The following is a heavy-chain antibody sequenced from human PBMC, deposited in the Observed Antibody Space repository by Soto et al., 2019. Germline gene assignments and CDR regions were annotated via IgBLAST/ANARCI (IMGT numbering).Heavy chain of an antibody. CDR3: ARDGREASGMGV. J-gene: IGHJ6*02. CDR2: IYYRGST. Sequence: PSETLSLTCTVSGGSISSHYWSWVRQAPGKGLEWIGHIYYRGSTSYNPSLRSRSTISVDTSTNQFSLKLNSLSSAGTAVYYCARDGREASGMGVWGQGNKVTV. CDR1: GGSISSHY. D-gene: IGHD1-26*01. V-gene: IGHV4-59*11.